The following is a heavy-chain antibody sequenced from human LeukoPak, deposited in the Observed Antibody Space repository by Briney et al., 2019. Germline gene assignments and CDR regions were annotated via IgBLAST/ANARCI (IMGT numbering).Heavy chain of an antibody. CDR3: TSPNYYDSSGYPGSYYYYMDV. V-gene: IGHV3-73*01. D-gene: IGHD3-22*01. CDR1: GFTFSGSA. J-gene: IGHJ6*03. Sequence: GGSLRLSCAASGFTFSGSAMHWVREASGKGLEWVGRIRSKANSYATAYAASVKGSFTISRDDSKNTAYLQMNSLKTEDTAVYYCTSPNYYDSSGYPGSYYYYMDVWGKGTTVTVSS. CDR2: IRSKANSYAT.